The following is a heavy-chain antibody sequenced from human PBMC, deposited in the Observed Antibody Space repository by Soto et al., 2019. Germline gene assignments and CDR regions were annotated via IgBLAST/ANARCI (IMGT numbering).Heavy chain of an antibody. D-gene: IGHD5-12*01. CDR1: GFTFSSYS. Sequence: EVQLVESGGGLVKPGGSLRLSCAASGFTFSSYSMNWVRQAPGKGLEWVSSISSSTSYMYYADSVKGRCTISRDNARNSLYLQMNSLRAEDTAVYYCARVRRDGYNLDYWGQGTLVTVSS. V-gene: IGHV3-21*01. J-gene: IGHJ4*02. CDR3: ARVRRDGYNLDY. CDR2: ISSSTSYM.